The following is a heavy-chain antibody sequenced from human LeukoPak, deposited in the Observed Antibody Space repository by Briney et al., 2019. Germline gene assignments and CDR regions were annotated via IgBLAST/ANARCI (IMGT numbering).Heavy chain of an antibody. D-gene: IGHD4-23*01. CDR3: AKDLNDYGGKEVPDAFDI. CDR1: GFTFSSYG. CDR2: ISYHGSNK. J-gene: IGHJ3*02. Sequence: GGSLRLSCAASGFTFSSYGMHWVRQAPGKGLEWVAVISYHGSNKYYADSVKGRFTISRDNSMNTLYLQMNSLRAEDTAVYYCAKDLNDYGGKEVPDAFDIWGQGTMVTVSS. V-gene: IGHV3-30*18.